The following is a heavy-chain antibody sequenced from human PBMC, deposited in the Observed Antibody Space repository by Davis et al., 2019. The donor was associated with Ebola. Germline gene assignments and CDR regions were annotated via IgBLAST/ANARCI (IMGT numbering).Heavy chain of an antibody. D-gene: IGHD6-13*01. Sequence: SETLSLTCAVYGGSFSGYYWSWIRQPPGKGLEWIGYIYYSGSARYNPSLKSRVTISVDASRSQFSLNLTSVTAADTAVYYCARAGRSSWYFDYWGQGTLVTVSS. CDR2: IYYSGSA. V-gene: IGHV4-59*01. CDR1: GGSFSGYY. J-gene: IGHJ4*02. CDR3: ARAGRSSWYFDY.